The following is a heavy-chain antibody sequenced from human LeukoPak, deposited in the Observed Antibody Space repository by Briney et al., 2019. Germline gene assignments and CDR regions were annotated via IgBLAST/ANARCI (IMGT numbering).Heavy chain of an antibody. Sequence: GGSLRLSCAAPGFSFSSYSMYGGRQAPGKGLVWVSTINGDGTETTYADSVKGRFTISRDNAKHILYLQMDSLRAEDTALYYCSRGHSSGWYDIDVWGQGTMLTVSS. CDR2: INGDGTET. V-gene: IGHV3-74*01. CDR1: GFSFSSYS. CDR3: SRGHSSGWYDIDV. J-gene: IGHJ3*01. D-gene: IGHD6-19*01.